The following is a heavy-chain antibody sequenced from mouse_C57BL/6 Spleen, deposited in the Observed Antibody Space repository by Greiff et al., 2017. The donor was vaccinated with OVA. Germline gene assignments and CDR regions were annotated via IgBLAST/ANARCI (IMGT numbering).Heavy chain of an antibody. D-gene: IGHD2-5*01. CDR1: GYTFTSYW. CDR2: IDPSDSYT. Sequence: QVQLQQPGAELVMPGASVKLSCKASGYTFTSYWMHWVKQRPGQGLEWIGEIDPSDSYTNYNQQFKGKSTLTVAKSSSTAYMQLSSLTSEDSAVYYCARRGYSNSFAYWGPGTLVTVSA. J-gene: IGHJ3*01. CDR3: ARRGYSNSFAY. V-gene: IGHV1-69*01.